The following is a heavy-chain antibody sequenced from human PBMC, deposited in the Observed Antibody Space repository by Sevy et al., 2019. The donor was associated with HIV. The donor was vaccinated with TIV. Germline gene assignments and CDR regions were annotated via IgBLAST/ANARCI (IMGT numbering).Heavy chain of an antibody. J-gene: IGHJ4*02. CDR2: ISGSADAT. CDR1: GFNLSNYA. D-gene: IGHD5-18*01. CDR3: VKEVSQYSYSDY. V-gene: IGHV3-23*01. Sequence: GGSLRLSCAASGFNLSNYAMSWVRQTPGKGLEWVSAISGSADATYYTDSVKGRFTISRDNSKNTVYLQMNSLRAEDTAVYYCVKEVSQYSYSDYWGQGALVTVSS.